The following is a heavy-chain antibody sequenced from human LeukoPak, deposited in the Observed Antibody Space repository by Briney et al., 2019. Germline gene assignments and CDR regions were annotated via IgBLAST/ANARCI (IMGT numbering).Heavy chain of an antibody. CDR2: VSSSSSYI. CDR3: ARDPPPQIAFDY. J-gene: IGHJ4*02. V-gene: IGHV3-21*01. Sequence: GGSLRLSCAASGFTFSSYSMNRVRQAPGKGLEWVSSVSSSSSYIYYADSVKGRFTISRDNAKNSLYLQMNSLRAEDTAVYYCARDPPPQIAFDYWGQGTLVTVSS. CDR1: GFTFSSYS. D-gene: IGHD2/OR15-2a*01.